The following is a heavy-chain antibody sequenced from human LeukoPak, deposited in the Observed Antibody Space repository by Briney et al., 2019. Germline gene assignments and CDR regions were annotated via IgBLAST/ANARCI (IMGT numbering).Heavy chain of an antibody. CDR1: GYTFTGYY. CDR3: ARNSHGYSSGWLQFNFDY. D-gene: IGHD6-19*01. CDR2: INPNSGGT. J-gene: IGHJ4*02. V-gene: IGHV1-2*02. Sequence: GASVKVSCKASGYTFTGYYMHWVRQAPGQGLEWMGWINPNSGGTNYAQKFQGRVTMTRDTSISTAYMELRSLRSDDTAVYYCARNSHGYSSGWLQFNFDYWGQGTLVTVSS.